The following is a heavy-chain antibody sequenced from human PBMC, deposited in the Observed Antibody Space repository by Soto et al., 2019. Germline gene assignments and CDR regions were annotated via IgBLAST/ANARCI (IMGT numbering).Heavy chain of an antibody. Sequence: ASVKVSCKASGGTFSSYAISWVRQAPGQGLEWMGGIIPIFGTANYAQKFQGRVTITADKSTSTAYMELSSLRSEDTAVYYCAREVGGNYYYYYGMDVWGQGTTVTVSS. CDR2: IIPIFGTA. CDR3: AREVGGNYYYYYGMDV. CDR1: GGTFSSYA. V-gene: IGHV1-69*06. J-gene: IGHJ6*02.